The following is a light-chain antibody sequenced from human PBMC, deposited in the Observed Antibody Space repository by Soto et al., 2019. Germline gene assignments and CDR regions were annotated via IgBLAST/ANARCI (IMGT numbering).Light chain of an antibody. J-gene: IGLJ2*01. V-gene: IGLV4-69*01. Sequence: QAVVTQSPSASASLGASVKLTCTLSSGHSSYAIAWHQQQPEKGPRYLMKFNSDGSHSKGHGIPDRFSGSSSGAERYLTISRLQSEDEADYYCQTWGTGIVVFGGGTKLTVL. CDR3: QTWGTGIVV. CDR1: SGHSSYA. CDR2: FNSDGSH.